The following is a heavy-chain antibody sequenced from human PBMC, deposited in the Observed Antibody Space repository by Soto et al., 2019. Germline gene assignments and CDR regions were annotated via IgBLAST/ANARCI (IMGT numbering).Heavy chain of an antibody. D-gene: IGHD3-10*01. CDR2: ISYDGSNK. V-gene: IGHV3-30*18. CDR3: AKYTVRGVIINYGMDV. Sequence: GGSLILSCAASGFTFSSYGMHWVRQAPGKGLEWVAVISYDGSNKYYADSVKGRFTISRDNSKNTLYLQMNSLRAEDTAVYYCAKYTVRGVIINYGMDVWGQGTTVTVSS. CDR1: GFTFSSYG. J-gene: IGHJ6*02.